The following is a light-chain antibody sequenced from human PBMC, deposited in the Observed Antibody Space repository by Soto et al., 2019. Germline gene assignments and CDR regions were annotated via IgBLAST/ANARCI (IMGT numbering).Light chain of an antibody. CDR3: GTWDSSRGNVV. J-gene: IGLJ2*01. V-gene: IGLV1-51*01. CDR2: DNN. CDR1: SSNIGNNY. Sequence: QAVVTQPPSVSAAPGQKVTISCSGSSSNIGNNYVSWYQQLPGTAPKLLIYDNNKRPSGIPDRFSGSKSGTSATLGITGLQTGDEADYYCGTWDSSRGNVVFGGGTKLTVL.